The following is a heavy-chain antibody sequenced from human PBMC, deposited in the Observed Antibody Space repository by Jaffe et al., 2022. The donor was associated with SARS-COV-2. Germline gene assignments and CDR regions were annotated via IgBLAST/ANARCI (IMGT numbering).Heavy chain of an antibody. Sequence: QVQLVESGGGVVQPGRSLRLSCAASGFTFSSYAMHWVRQAPGKGLEWVAVISYDGSNKYYADSVKGRFTISRDNSKNTLYLQMNSLRAEDTAVYYCARDQIGTIDYGDPYYYYYGMDVWGQGTTVTVSS. CDR1: GFTFSSYA. CDR3: ARDQIGTIDYGDPYYYYYGMDV. V-gene: IGHV3-30-3*01. CDR2: ISYDGSNK. D-gene: IGHD4-17*01. J-gene: IGHJ6*02.